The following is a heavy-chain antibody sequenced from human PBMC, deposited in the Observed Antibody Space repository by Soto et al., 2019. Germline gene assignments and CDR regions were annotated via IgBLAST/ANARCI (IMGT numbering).Heavy chain of an antibody. Sequence: EVQLLESGGGLVQPGGSLRLSCAASGFTFSSYAMSWVRQAPGKGLEWVSAISGSGGSTYYADSVKGRFNISRDNSKNSRDLQMNSLRAEDTAVYYLASRDELFDYSSEGYWGQGTLGT. CDR2: ISGSGGST. J-gene: IGHJ4*02. D-gene: IGHD6-25*01. CDR3: ASRDELFDYSSEGY. V-gene: IGHV3-23*01. CDR1: GFTFSSYA.